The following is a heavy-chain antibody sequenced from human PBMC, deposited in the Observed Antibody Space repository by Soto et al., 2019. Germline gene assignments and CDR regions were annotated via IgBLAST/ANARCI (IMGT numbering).Heavy chain of an antibody. J-gene: IGHJ3*02. CDR1: GFTFSSYA. CDR3: AKDRPPSPTTGDAFDI. Sequence: EVQLLESGGGLVQPGGSLRLSCAASGFTFSSYAMSWVRQAPGKGLEWVSAISGSGGSTYYADSVKGRFTISRDNSKNTLYLQMNSLRAEDTAVYYCAKDRPPSPTTGDAFDIWGQGTMVTVSS. CDR2: ISGSGGST. D-gene: IGHD4-17*01. V-gene: IGHV3-23*01.